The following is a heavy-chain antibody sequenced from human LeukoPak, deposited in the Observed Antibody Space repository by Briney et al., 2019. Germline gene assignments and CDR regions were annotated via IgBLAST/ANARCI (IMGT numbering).Heavy chain of an antibody. CDR3: ARYRGYSYSDIWYFDL. CDR1: GYSFTGYY. CDR2: INPNSGGT. D-gene: IGHD5-18*01. J-gene: IGHJ2*01. V-gene: IGHV1-2*02. Sequence: ASVKVSCKASGYSFTGYYMHWVRQAPGQGLEWMGWINPNSGGTNYAQKFQGRGTMTRDTSISTDYMELSRLRSNDTAVYYCARYRGYSYSDIWYFDLWGRGTLVTVSS.